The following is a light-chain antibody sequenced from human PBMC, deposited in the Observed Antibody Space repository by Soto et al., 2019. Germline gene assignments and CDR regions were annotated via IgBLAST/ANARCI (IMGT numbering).Light chain of an antibody. V-gene: IGKV3-15*01. CDR3: QHFNKWPHMPA. CDR1: QTVGSN. CDR2: DAS. J-gene: IGKJ4*01. Sequence: IVLTQSPATLSVSPGERATLSCRASQTVGSNLAWYQQRPGQAPRRLIYDASTRATGIPDRFSGGGSGTEFTLTLSRLQSCDFAVSYCQHFNKWPHMPAFGGGTKLAIK.